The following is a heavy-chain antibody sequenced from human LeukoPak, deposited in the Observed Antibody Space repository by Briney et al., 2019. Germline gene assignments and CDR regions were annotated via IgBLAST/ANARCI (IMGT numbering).Heavy chain of an antibody. D-gene: IGHD3-10*01. CDR3: ARDHFGLTYNWFDP. J-gene: IGHJ5*02. CDR1: GLTFSNYG. V-gene: IGHV3-33*01. Sequence: PGRSLRLSCAASGLTFSNYGMHWVRQAPGKGLEWVAVIWYDGSNKYYADSVKGRFTISRDNAKNSLYLQMNSLRAEDTAVYYCARDHFGLTYNWFDPWGQGTLVTVSS. CDR2: IWYDGSNK.